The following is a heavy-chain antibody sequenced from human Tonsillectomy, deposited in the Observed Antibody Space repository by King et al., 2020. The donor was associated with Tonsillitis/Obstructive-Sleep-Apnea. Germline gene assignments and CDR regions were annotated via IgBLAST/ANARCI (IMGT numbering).Heavy chain of an antibody. Sequence: QLVQSGAEVKKPGASVKINCKASGYTFIMYGISWVRQAPGQGLEWMGWISPYNGNTEYAQRLQGRVTMTTDTSTSTAYIELRSLTSDDTAVYFCARPGYYESYQTLDYWGQGTLVTVSS. CDR2: ISPYNGNT. J-gene: IGHJ4*02. V-gene: IGHV1-18*01. CDR1: GYTFIMYG. CDR3: ARPGYYESYQTLDY. D-gene: IGHD3-3*01.